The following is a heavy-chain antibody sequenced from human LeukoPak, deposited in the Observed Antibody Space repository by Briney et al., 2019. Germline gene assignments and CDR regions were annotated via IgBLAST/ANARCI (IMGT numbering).Heavy chain of an antibody. CDR1: GGSISNYY. D-gene: IGHD1-26*01. CDR3: ARDQYSGRFDY. J-gene: IGHJ4*02. CDR2: VYYSGSP. V-gene: IGHV4-59*01. Sequence: PSETLTLTCTVSGGSISNYYWSWIRQPPGKGLEWVGFVYYSGSPDYNPSLKSRVTISIDTSKNQFSLKLTSVAAADTAVYYCARDQYSGRFDYWGQGTLVTVSS.